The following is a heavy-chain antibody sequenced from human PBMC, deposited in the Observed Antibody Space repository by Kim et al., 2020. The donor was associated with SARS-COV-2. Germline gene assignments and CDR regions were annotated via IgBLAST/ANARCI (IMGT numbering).Heavy chain of an antibody. J-gene: IGHJ4*02. CDR2: ISSPSTYI. CDR3: VRDLGIGDY. D-gene: IGHD3-16*01. Sequence: GGSLRLSCAASGFTFSSYTMNWVRQAPGKGLEWVSTISSPSTYIYYADSVKGRITISRDNAKNSLYLQVNSLTAENTAFIYCVRDLGIGDYWGQGTLVTV. CDR1: GFTFSSYT. V-gene: IGHV3-21*06.